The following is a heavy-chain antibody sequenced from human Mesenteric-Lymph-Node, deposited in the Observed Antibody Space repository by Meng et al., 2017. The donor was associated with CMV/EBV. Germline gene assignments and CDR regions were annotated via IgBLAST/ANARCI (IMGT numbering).Heavy chain of an antibody. CDR1: ISSGDSY. J-gene: IGHJ5*02. V-gene: IGHV4-30-4*08. D-gene: IGHD2-2*01. CDR3: ARETCSSTSCSMGGWFDP. CDR2: IYYSGNA. Sequence: ISSGDSYWSWIRQPPGKGLEWIGYIYYSGNAYYNPSLKSRLTMSVDTSANQFSLRLSSVTAADTAVYYCARETCSSTSCSMGGWFDPWGQGTLVTVSS.